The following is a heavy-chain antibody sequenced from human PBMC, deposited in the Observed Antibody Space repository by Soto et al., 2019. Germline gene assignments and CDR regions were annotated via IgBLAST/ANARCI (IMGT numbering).Heavy chain of an antibody. D-gene: IGHD3-22*01. CDR2: IYYSGST. Sequence: SETLSLTCTVSGGSISSSSYYWGWIRQPPGKGLEWIGSIYYSGSTYYNPSLKSRVTISVDTSKNQFSLKLSSVTAADTAVYYCARQTGSTWLLPDYYYYYYMDVWGKGTTVTVSS. CDR1: GGSISSSSYY. CDR3: ARQTGSTWLLPDYYYYYYMDV. V-gene: IGHV4-39*01. J-gene: IGHJ6*03.